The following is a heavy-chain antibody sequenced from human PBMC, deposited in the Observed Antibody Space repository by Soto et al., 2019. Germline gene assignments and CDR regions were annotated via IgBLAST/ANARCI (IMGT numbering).Heavy chain of an antibody. V-gene: IGHV3-74*01. CDR3: ARDRRKQPRDYYGMDV. CDR2: INSDGSST. J-gene: IGHJ6*02. CDR1: GFTFRSYW. Sequence: PGGSVRLSCAASGFTFRSYWMQWARQAPGKGLVWVSWINSDGSSTSYADSVKGRFTISRDNAKNTLYLQMNSLRAEDTAVYYCARDRRKQPRDYYGMDVWGQGTTVTVSS.